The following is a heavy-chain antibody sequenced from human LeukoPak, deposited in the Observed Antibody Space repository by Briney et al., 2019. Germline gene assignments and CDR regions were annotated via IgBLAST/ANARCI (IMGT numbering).Heavy chain of an antibody. CDR1: GFTFSSYA. Sequence: GRSLRLSCAASGFTFSSYAMHWVRQARGKGLEWVAVISYDGSNKYYADSVKGRFTISRDNSKNTLYLQMNSLRAEDTAVYYCARSYYDSSGYYYPGYFDYWGQGTLVTVSS. CDR2: ISYDGSNK. D-gene: IGHD3-22*01. J-gene: IGHJ4*02. CDR3: ARSYYDSSGYYYPGYFDY. V-gene: IGHV3-30*04.